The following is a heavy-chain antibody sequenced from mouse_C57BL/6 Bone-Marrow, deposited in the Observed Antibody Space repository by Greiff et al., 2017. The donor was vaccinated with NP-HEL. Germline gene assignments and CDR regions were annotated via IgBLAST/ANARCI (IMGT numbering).Heavy chain of an antibody. J-gene: IGHJ3*01. CDR2: ISYDGSN. CDR1: GYSITSGYY. V-gene: IGHV3-6*01. D-gene: IGHD4-1*01. Sequence: ESGPGLVKPSQSLSLTCSVTGYSITSGYYWNWIRQFPGNKLEWMGYISYDGSNNYNPSLKNRISITRDTSKNQFFLKLNSVTTEDTATYYCARKGDWDRFAYWGQGTLVTVSA. CDR3: ARKGDWDRFAY.